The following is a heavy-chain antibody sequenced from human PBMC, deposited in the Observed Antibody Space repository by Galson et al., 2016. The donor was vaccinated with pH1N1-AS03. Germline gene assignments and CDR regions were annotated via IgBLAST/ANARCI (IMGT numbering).Heavy chain of an antibody. D-gene: IGHD2/OR15-2a*01. V-gene: IGHV1-69*13. J-gene: IGHJ4*02. Sequence: SVKVSCKASGGTFATFAVSWVRQARGQGLEWMGGIIPLSGTTNYAQKFQGRLTITADDSTGTASMELSSLTSDDTAVYYCARDRDRDTSTDFYESAYWGQGTLVTVSS. CDR1: GGTFATFA. CDR2: IIPLSGTT. CDR3: ARDRDRDTSTDFYESAY.